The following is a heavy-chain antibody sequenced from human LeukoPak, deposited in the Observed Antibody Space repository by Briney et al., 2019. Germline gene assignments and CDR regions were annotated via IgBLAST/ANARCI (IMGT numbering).Heavy chain of an antibody. CDR3: ARDADFGTGYFDY. V-gene: IGHV3-9*01. CDR2: ISWNSGSI. Sequence: GGSLRLSCAASGFTFDDYAMHWVRQAPGKGLEWVSGISWNSGSIGYADSVKGRFTISRDNAKNSLYLQMNSLRAEDTAVYYCARDADFGTGYFDYWGQGTLVTVSS. D-gene: IGHD3/OR15-3a*01. CDR1: GFTFDDYA. J-gene: IGHJ4*02.